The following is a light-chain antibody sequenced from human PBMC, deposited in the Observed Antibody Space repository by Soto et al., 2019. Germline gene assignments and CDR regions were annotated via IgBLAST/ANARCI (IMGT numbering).Light chain of an antibody. V-gene: IGKV2D-29*01. CDR1: QSLLHSDGKTY. CDR2: EVS. Sequence: IVMSQTPLSLAVTPGQPASSACKCSQSLLHSDGKTYLYSYLQKTGQPPQLLIYEVSTRFSGVTDRFRGRGSGTDFTLNISRVEAEDVGVYYCMQSIQLSYPFGQGTK. CDR3: MQSIQLSYP. J-gene: IGKJ2*01.